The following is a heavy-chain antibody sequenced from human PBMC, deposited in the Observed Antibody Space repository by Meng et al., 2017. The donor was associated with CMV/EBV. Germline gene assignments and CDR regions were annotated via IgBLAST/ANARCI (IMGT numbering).Heavy chain of an antibody. V-gene: IGHV3-23*01. CDR1: GFTFSSYA. Sequence: GGSLRLSCAASGFTFSSYAMSWVRQAPGKGLEWVSAISGSGGSTYYADSVKGRFTISRDNSKNTLYLQRNSLRAEDTAVYYCAKGLGIVVGQAAIWGSSSSGGGNWFDPWGQGTLVTVSS. CDR3: AKGLGIVVGQAAIWGSSSSGGGNWFDP. CDR2: ISGSGGST. D-gene: IGHD2-2*02. J-gene: IGHJ5*02.